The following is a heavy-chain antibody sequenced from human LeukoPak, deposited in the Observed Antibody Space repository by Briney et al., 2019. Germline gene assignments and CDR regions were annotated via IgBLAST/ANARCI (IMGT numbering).Heavy chain of an antibody. CDR2: IYYSGST. D-gene: IGHD3-10*01. CDR1: GGSISSYY. Sequence: SETLSLTCTVSGGSISSYYWSWIRQPPGKGLEWIGYIYYSGSTNYNPSLKSRVTISVDTSKNQFSLKLSSVTAADTAVYYCARVSYYGSGSLYFXYWGQGTLVTVSS. CDR3: ARVSYYGSGSLYFXY. V-gene: IGHV4-59*01. J-gene: IGHJ4*02.